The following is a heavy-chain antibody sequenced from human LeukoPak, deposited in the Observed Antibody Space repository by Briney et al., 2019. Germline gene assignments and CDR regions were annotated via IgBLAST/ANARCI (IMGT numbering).Heavy chain of an antibody. D-gene: IGHD6-19*01. V-gene: IGHV1-2*02. Sequence: GASVKVSCKASGYTFTGYYMHWVRQAPGQGLEWMGWINPNSGGTNYAQKFQGRVTMTRDTSISTAYMELSRLRSDDTAVYYCARDIRNSNYVIAVAPYWFDPWGQGTLVTVSS. CDR2: INPNSGGT. CDR1: GYTFTGYY. J-gene: IGHJ5*02. CDR3: ARDIRNSNYVIAVAPYWFDP.